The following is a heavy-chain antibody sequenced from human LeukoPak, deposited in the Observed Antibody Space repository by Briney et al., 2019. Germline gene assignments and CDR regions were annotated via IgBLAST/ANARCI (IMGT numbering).Heavy chain of an antibody. V-gene: IGHV1-8*03. Sequence: ASVKVSCKASGYTFTSYDINWVRQATGQGLEWMGWMNPNSGNTGYAQKFQGRVTITRNTSISTVYMELRSLRSEDTAVYYCARGGVVAGGLDYWGQGTRVTVSS. D-gene: IGHD2-15*01. CDR2: MNPNSGNT. J-gene: IGHJ4*02. CDR3: ARGGVVAGGLDY. CDR1: GYTFTSYD.